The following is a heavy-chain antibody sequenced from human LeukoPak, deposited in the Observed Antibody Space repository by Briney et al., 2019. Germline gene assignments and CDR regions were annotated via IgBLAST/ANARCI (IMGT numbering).Heavy chain of an antibody. V-gene: IGHV1-69*05. J-gene: IGHJ4*02. D-gene: IGHD1-1*01. CDR2: IIPIFGTA. CDR3: ARWRTVQLERQYYFDY. Sequence: ASVKVSCKASGGTFSSYAISWVRQAPGQGLEWMGGIIPIFGTANYAQKFQGRVTITTDESTSTAYMELSSLRSEDTAVYYCARWRTVQLERQYYFDYWGQGTLVTVSS. CDR1: GGTFSSYA.